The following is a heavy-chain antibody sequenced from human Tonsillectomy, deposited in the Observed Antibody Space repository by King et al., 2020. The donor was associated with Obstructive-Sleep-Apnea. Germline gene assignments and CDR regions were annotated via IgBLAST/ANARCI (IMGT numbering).Heavy chain of an antibody. D-gene: IGHD6-6*01. V-gene: IGHV3-43*01. CDR1: GFTFNDYT. CDR2: ISWDGGST. J-gene: IGHJ4*02. Sequence: VQLVESGGVMVQPGGSLRLSCAASGFTFNDYTMHWVRQAPGKGLEWVSLISWDGGSTYYTDSVKGRFTISRDNSKNSLYLQMNSLRTEDTALYYCAKDPGGYSSSSWGLAPAFDYWGQGTLVTVSS. CDR3: AKDPGGYSSSSWGLAPAFDY.